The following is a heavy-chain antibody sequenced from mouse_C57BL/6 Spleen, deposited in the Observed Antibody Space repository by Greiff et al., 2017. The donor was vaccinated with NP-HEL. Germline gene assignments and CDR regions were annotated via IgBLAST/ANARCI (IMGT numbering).Heavy chain of an antibody. J-gene: IGHJ3*01. Sequence: EVQLQQSGPELVKPGDSVKISCKASGYSFTGYFMNWVMQSHGKSLEWIGRINPYNGDTFYNQKFKGKATLTVDKSSSTAHMELRSLTSEDSAVSYCAREGGIYYDYDGAWFAYWGQGTLVTVSA. CDR1: GYSFTGYF. D-gene: IGHD2-4*01. V-gene: IGHV1-20*01. CDR3: AREGGIYYDYDGAWFAY. CDR2: INPYNGDT.